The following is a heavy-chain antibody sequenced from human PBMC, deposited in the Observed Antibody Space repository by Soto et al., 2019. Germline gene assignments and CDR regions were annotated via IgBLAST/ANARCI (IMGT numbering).Heavy chain of an antibody. V-gene: IGHV4-61*01. CDR3: ARVQRGTVTTVVDAFDI. CDR2: MSHSGGT. Sequence: SETLSLTCAVYGGFVSSGSYYWSWIRQPPGNGQEWIGEMSHSGGTHFNPSLKSRVTISVDASKNQFSLNIYSVTAADTALYYCARVQRGTVTTVVDAFDIWGPGTMVTVSS. CDR1: GGFVSSGSYY. J-gene: IGHJ3*02. D-gene: IGHD1-1*01.